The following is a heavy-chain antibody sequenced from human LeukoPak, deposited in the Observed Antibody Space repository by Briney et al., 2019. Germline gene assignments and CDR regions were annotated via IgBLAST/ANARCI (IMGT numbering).Heavy chain of an antibody. J-gene: IGHJ5*02. D-gene: IGHD2-15*01. V-gene: IGHV3-74*01. CDR1: GFTFSSYW. CDR2: INRDGSST. Sequence: GGSLRLSCAASGFTFSSYWMQWVRQAPGKGLVWVSRINRDGSSTSYADSVQGRFTISRDNAKNTLYLQMNSLRAEDTAVYYCAKDRPTYCSGGSCYQGSWFDPWGQGTLVTVSS. CDR3: AKDRPTYCSGGSCYQGSWFDP.